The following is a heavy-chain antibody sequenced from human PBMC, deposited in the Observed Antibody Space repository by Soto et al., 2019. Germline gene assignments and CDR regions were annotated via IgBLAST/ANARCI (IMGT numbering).Heavy chain of an antibody. D-gene: IGHD1-26*01. Sequence: ASVKVSCKASGYTFTSYGISWVRQAPGQGLEWMGWISAYNGNTNYAQKLQGRVTMTTDTSTSTAYMELRSLRSDDTAVYYCARDGFVGSQKAHAFDIWGQGTMVTVSS. J-gene: IGHJ3*02. V-gene: IGHV1-18*01. CDR3: ARDGFVGSQKAHAFDI. CDR2: ISAYNGNT. CDR1: GYTFTSYG.